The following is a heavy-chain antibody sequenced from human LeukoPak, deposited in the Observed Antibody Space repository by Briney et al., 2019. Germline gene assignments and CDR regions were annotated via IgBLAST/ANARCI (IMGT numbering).Heavy chain of an antibody. D-gene: IGHD3-10*01. Sequence: GGSLRLSCAASGFTFSSYAMSWVRQAPGKGLEWVSAISGSGGSTYYADSVKGRFTISRDNSKNTLYLQMNSLRAEDTAVYYCAKVLYGSGSYYNSPPIDAFDIWGQGTMVTVSS. CDR2: ISGSGGST. J-gene: IGHJ3*02. CDR3: AKVLYGSGSYYNSPPIDAFDI. V-gene: IGHV3-23*01. CDR1: GFTFSSYA.